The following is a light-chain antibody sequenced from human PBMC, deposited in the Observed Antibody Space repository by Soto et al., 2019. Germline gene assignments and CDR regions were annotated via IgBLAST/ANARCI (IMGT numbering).Light chain of an antibody. CDR3: AAWDASLSACV. CDR1: DSNIGSNS. J-gene: IGLJ1*01. CDR2: YNN. V-gene: IGLV1-47*02. Sequence: VLTQPPSASGAAGQVVTISCSGGDSNIGSNSVYWYQHLPRMAPKLLIYYNNQRPSGVPDRFSGSRSGTSASLAIVGLRSEDEAVYYCAAWDASLSACVFGNGTKVTVL.